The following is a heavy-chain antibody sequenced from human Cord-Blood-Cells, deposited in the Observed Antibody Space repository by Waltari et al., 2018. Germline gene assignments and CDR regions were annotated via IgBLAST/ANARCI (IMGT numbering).Heavy chain of an antibody. J-gene: IGHJ5*02. CDR3: ARDRGGYCSSTSCYGGFDP. D-gene: IGHD2-2*01. CDR2: INPSGGST. V-gene: IGHV1-46*01. CDR1: GYTFTSSY. Sequence: QVQLVQSGAEVKKPGASVKVSCKASGYTFTSSYMHWVRPAPGQVPGWMGIINPSGGSTSYAQKFQGRVTMTRDTSTSTGYMELSSLRSEDTAVYYCARDRGGYCSSTSCYGGFDPWGQGTLVTVSS.